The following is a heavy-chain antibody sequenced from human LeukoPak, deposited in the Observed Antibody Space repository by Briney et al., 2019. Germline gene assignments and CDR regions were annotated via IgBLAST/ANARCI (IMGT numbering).Heavy chain of an antibody. Sequence: GGSLRLSCAASGFTFSSYSMNWLRQAAEKGLVWISYIDRSSGTIYYADSVKGRFTISRDNAKNSLYLQMNSLRADDTAMYYCARDRLLYNYFDSWGQGTLVAVSS. J-gene: IGHJ5*01. CDR2: IDRSSGTI. CDR1: GFTFSSYS. CDR3: ARDRLLYNYFDS. D-gene: IGHD6-6*01. V-gene: IGHV3-48*01.